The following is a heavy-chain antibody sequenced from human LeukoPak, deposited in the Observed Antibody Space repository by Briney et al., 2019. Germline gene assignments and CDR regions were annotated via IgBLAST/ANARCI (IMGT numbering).Heavy chain of an antibody. V-gene: IGHV3-23*01. CDR3: ARNRGIYEIGAYFDY. D-gene: IGHD5/OR15-5a*01. CDR1: GFTFSSYA. Sequence: GGSLRLSCAASGFTFSSYAMSWVRRAPGKGLEWVSGITTSGGSASYADSVKGRFTISRDNAKNSLYLQMNSLRAEDTAFYHCARNRGIYEIGAYFDYWGQGTLVTVSS. CDR2: ITTSGGSA. J-gene: IGHJ4*02.